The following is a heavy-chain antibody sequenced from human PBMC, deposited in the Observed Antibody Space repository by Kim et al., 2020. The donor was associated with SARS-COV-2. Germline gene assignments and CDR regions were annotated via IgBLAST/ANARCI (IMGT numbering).Heavy chain of an antibody. J-gene: IGHJ5*02. CDR1: GFTFSSYG. Sequence: GGSLRLSCAASGFTFSSYGMHWVRQAPGKGLEWVAVISYDGSNKYYADSVKGRFTISRDNSKNTLYLQMNSLRAEDTAVYYCAKDRDRGRIFGVVTPFDPWGQGTLVTVSS. CDR2: ISYDGSNK. D-gene: IGHD3-3*02. V-gene: IGHV3-30*18. CDR3: AKDRDRGRIFGVVTPFDP.